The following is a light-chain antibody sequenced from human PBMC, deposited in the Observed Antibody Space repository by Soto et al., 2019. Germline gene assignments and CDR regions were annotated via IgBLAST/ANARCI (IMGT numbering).Light chain of an antibody. CDR3: QQYNKWLT. CDR1: QNVFNN. Sequence: EIVVTQSPVTLSVSPGETATLSCRASQNVFNNLAWYQVKSGQAPRLLIYAASTRATGIPIRFSGSGSGTDFSLTINSLQSEDFALYYCQQYNKWLTFGGGTKV. J-gene: IGKJ4*01. CDR2: AAS. V-gene: IGKV3-15*01.